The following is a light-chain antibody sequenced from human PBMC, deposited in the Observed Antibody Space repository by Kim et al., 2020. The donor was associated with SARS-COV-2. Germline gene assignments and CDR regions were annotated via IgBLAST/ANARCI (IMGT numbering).Light chain of an antibody. CDR2: DVS. CDR1: SSDVGGYNY. Sequence: QSITTSCTGTSSDVGGYNYVSWYQQQPGKAPKLMIYDVSKRPSGVSNRFSGSKSGNTASLTISGLQAEDEADYYCSSYTSTSTLGVFGGGTQLTVL. V-gene: IGLV2-14*03. CDR3: SSYTSTSTLGV. J-gene: IGLJ3*02.